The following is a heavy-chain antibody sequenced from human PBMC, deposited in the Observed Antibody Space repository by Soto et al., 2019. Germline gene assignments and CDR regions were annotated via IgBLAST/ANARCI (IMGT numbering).Heavy chain of an antibody. Sequence: ESLKISCKGSGYSFTTYWIAWVRQMPGKGLECMGIIYPGDSDTRYSPSFQGQVTISADKSINTAYLQWSSLKASDSAIYYCARPFDTSGWYDHWGQGTLVTVSS. D-gene: IGHD6-19*01. CDR2: IYPGDSDT. V-gene: IGHV5-51*01. J-gene: IGHJ5*02. CDR3: ARPFDTSGWYDH. CDR1: GYSFTTYW.